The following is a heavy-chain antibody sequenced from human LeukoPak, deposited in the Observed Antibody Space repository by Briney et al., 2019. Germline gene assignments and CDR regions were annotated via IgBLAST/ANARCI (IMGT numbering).Heavy chain of an antibody. J-gene: IGHJ4*02. CDR1: GFTFSSYW. D-gene: IGHD3-10*01. CDR2: ISSSSSYI. V-gene: IGHV3-21*01. CDR3: ARDQYYGSDPDFDY. Sequence: GGSLRLSCAASGFTFSSYWMSWVRQAPGKGLEWVSSISSSSSYIYYADSVKGRFTISRDNAKNSLYLQMNSLRAEDTAVYYCARDQYYGSDPDFDYWGQGTLVTVSS.